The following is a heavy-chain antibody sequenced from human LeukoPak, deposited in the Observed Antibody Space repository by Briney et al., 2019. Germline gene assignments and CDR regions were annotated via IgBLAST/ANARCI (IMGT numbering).Heavy chain of an antibody. CDR1: GFTFSSYW. V-gene: IGHV3-74*01. CDR3: ARGGSSSWYGS. J-gene: IGHJ5*01. Sequence: GGSLRLSCAASGFTFSSYWMHWVRQAPGKGLVWVSCINSDGSTTSHADSVKGRFTISRDNAKNTLFLQMNSLRAEDTAVYYCARGGSSSWYGSWGQGTLVTVSS. CDR2: INSDGSTT. D-gene: IGHD6-13*01.